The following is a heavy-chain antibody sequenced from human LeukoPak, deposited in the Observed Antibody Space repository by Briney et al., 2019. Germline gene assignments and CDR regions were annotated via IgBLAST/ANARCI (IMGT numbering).Heavy chain of an antibody. V-gene: IGHV1-2*02. Sequence: AASVKVSCKASGYTFTGYYMHWVRQAPGQGLEWMGWINPNSGGTNYAQKFQGRVTMTRDTSISTAYMELSRLRSDDTAVYYCARQTPYNGNHYFDYWGQGILVTVSS. CDR2: INPNSGGT. CDR1: GYTFTGYY. J-gene: IGHJ4*02. CDR3: ARQTPYNGNHYFDY. D-gene: IGHD1-14*01.